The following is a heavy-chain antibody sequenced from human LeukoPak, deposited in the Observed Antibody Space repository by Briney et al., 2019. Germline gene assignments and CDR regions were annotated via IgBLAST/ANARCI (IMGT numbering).Heavy chain of an antibody. Sequence: SETLSLTCTVSGGSISSYYWSWTRQPPGKGLEWIGDIYYSGTTNYNPSLKSRVTISVDTSRNQFSLKLSSVTAADTAVYYCARIMGRDALDIWGQGTMVTVSS. CDR1: GGSISSYY. CDR3: ARIMGRDALDI. V-gene: IGHV4-59*08. J-gene: IGHJ3*02. D-gene: IGHD2-8*01. CDR2: IYYSGTT.